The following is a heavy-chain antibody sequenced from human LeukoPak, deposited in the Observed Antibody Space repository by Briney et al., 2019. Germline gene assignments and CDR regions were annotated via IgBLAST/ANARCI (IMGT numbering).Heavy chain of an antibody. CDR2: INHSGST. Sequence: SETLSLTCAVYSGSFSGYYWSWIRQPPGKGLEWIGEINHSGSTNYNPSLKSRVTISVDTSKNQFSLKLSSVTAADTAVYYCARRLRQYYYDSSGYIFDYWGQGTLVTVSS. CDR1: SGSFSGYY. J-gene: IGHJ4*02. CDR3: ARRLRQYYYDSSGYIFDY. D-gene: IGHD3-22*01. V-gene: IGHV4-34*01.